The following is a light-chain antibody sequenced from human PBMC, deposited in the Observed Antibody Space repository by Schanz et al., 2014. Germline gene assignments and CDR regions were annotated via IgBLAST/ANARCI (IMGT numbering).Light chain of an antibody. CDR3: QLYGSSPPYT. CDR2: AAS. Sequence: EIVLTQSPGTLSLSPGERATLSCTASQSISGYDLAWYQQKPGQAPRLLIDAASTRVTGVPDRFRGSGSGTDFTLTSSSLEPEDSAVYYCQLYGSSPPYTFGQGTKLEIK. J-gene: IGKJ2*01. V-gene: IGKV3-20*01. CDR1: QSISGYD.